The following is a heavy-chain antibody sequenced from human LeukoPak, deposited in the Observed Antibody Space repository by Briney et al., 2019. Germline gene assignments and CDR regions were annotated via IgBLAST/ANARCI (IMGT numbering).Heavy chain of an antibody. J-gene: IGHJ4*02. CDR2: INSGGRTI. CDR1: GFTVSSYE. Sequence: GGSLRLSCAASGFTVSSYEMTWVRQAPGKGLEWLSYINSGGRTIYADSVKGRFTISRDNAKNTLNLQMNSLRAEDTAVYYCARGPYSSSWYEIDYWGQGTLVTVSS. CDR3: ARGPYSSSWYEIDY. V-gene: IGHV3-48*03. D-gene: IGHD6-13*01.